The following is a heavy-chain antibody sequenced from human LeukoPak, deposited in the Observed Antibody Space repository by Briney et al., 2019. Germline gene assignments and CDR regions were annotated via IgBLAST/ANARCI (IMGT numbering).Heavy chain of an antibody. J-gene: IGHJ4*02. CDR1: GFTFSSYG. D-gene: IGHD1-26*01. CDR2: ISYDGSNK. CDR3: APTRKWELLPFDY. Sequence: GGSLRLSCAASGFTFSSYGMHWVRQAPGKGLEWVAVISYDGSNKYYADSVKGRFTISRDNSKNTLYLQMNSLRAEDTAVYFCAPTRKWELLPFDYWGQGTLVTVSS. V-gene: IGHV3-30*03.